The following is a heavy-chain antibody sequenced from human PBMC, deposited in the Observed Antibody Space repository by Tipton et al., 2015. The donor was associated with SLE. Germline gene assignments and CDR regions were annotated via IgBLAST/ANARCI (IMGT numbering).Heavy chain of an antibody. J-gene: IGHJ1*01. CDR1: GGSFSGYY. CDR3: ARGKQQLPPRKYFQH. CDR2: INHSGST. Sequence: LRLSCAVYGGSFSGYYWSWIRQPPGKGLEWIGEINHSGSTNYNPSLKSRVTISVDTSKNQFSLKLSSVTAADTAVYYCARGKQQLPPRKYFQHWGQGTLVTVSS. D-gene: IGHD6-13*01. V-gene: IGHV4-34*01.